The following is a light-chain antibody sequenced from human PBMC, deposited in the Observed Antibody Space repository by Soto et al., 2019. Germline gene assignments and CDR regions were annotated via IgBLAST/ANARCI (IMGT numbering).Light chain of an antibody. CDR3: GTWDSSLSAVV. J-gene: IGLJ2*01. Sequence: QSVLTQPPSVSAAPGQKVTISCSGSSSNIGNNYVSWYQQLPGTAPKLLIYDNDKRPSGIPDRFSGSKSGNSATLGITGLQTGDEADYYCGTWDSSLSAVVFGGGTKLTVL. CDR1: SSNIGNNY. V-gene: IGLV1-51*01. CDR2: DND.